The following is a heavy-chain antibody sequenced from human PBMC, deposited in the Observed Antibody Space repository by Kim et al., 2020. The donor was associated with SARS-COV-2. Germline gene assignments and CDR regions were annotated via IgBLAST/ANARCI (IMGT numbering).Heavy chain of an antibody. CDR3: ARDRGYYDILTGFYYFDY. Sequence: KGRFTISRDNSKNTLYLQMNSLRAEDTDVYYCARDRGYYDILTGFYYFDYWGQGTLDTVSS. J-gene: IGHJ4*02. V-gene: IGHV3-30*01. D-gene: IGHD3-9*01.